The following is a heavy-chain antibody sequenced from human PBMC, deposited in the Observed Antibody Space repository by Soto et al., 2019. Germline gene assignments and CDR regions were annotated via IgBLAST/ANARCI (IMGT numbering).Heavy chain of an antibody. Sequence: VLLQQWGAGLLRPSETLSLTCAVSGGSFSGYYWTWIRQAPGKGLEWIGEINHSGTTNYNPSLKSRVSVSVDTSKNQFSLKLTSVTAADTCVYYCARGRRWGQSVKGLDSSGQGTLVTVSS. J-gene: IGHJ4*02. CDR3: ARGRRWGQSVKGLDS. D-gene: IGHD3-16*01. CDR2: INHSGTT. CDR1: GGSFSGYY. V-gene: IGHV4-34*01.